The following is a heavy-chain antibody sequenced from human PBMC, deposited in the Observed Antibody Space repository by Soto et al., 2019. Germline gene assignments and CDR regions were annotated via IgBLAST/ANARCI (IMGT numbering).Heavy chain of an antibody. D-gene: IGHD2-15*01. CDR3: AKDTGRGGGSVFDY. CDR2: ISGRGADT. J-gene: IGHJ4*02. CDR1: GFIFSNYA. V-gene: IGHV3-23*01. Sequence: PGGSLRLSCAPSGFIFSNYAMSWVRQARGKGLEWVSAISGRGADTYYTESVKGRFTISRDNFKNTLYLQMNSLRAEDTAVYYCAKDTGRGGGSVFDYWGQGTLVTVSS.